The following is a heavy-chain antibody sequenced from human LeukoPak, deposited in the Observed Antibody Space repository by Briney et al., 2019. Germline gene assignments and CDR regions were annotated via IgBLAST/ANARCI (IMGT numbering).Heavy chain of an antibody. CDR1: GFTLSDYY. CDR3: ASVGQFATIRASDY. V-gene: IGHV3-11*03. Sequence: GGSLRLSCAASGFTLSDYYMSWIRQAPGKGLEWVSYISSSSSYTNYADSVKGRFTISRDNAKNSLYLQMNSLRAEDTAVYYCASVGQFATIRASDYWGQGTLVTVSS. D-gene: IGHD5-12*01. CDR2: ISSSSSYT. J-gene: IGHJ4*02.